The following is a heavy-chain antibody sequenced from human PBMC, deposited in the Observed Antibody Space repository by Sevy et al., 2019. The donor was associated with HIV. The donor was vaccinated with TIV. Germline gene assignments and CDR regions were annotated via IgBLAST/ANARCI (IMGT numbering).Heavy chain of an antibody. CDR1: GITFSGYA. CDR3: AKDAAIRRPLTGTDY. Sequence: GGSLRLSCAASGITFSGYAMNWVRQAPGKGLDWVSTIYGSAGVTYYADSVKGRFTISRDNSKNTLFLQMNNLRAEDTAVYYCAKDAAIRRPLTGTDYWGQGTLVTVSS. V-gene: IGHV3-23*01. D-gene: IGHD6-13*01. J-gene: IGHJ4*02. CDR2: IYGSAGVT.